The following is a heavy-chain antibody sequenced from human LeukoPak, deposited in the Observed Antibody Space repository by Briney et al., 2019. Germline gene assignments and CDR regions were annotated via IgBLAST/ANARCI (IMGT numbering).Heavy chain of an antibody. Sequence: GRSLKLSCAASGFTFSTCHIHSVRQAPGKGLEWVALLWHDGSKTYYADSVKGRFTVSRDNSKNTLYLQMNSLRAEDTAVYYCAKDSNDYGDYNYFDFWGQGTLVTVSS. V-gene: IGHV3-33*06. CDR3: AKDSNDYGDYNYFDF. D-gene: IGHD4-17*01. CDR1: GFTFSTCH. J-gene: IGHJ4*02. CDR2: LWHDGSKT.